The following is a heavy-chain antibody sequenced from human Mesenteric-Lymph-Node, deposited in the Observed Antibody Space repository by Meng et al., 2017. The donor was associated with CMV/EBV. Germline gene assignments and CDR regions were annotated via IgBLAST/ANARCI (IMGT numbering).Heavy chain of an antibody. CDR1: GGSFSNNY. V-gene: IGHV4-34*01. D-gene: IGHD4-23*01. CDR3: ARLRPNYGGNRYYFDF. CDR2: INKSGYT. J-gene: IGHJ4*02. Sequence: GSLRLSCAVHGGSFSNNYWSWVRQSPDKGLEWIGEINKSGYTDYNPSLKSRVTISVDTSENQLSLTLRSVTAADTAVYYCARLRPNYGGNRYYFDFWGQGTVVTVSS.